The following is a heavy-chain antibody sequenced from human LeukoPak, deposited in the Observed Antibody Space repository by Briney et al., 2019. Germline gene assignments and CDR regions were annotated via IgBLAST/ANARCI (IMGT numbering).Heavy chain of an antibody. V-gene: IGHV4-4*09. CDR3: ASTYYGGNSGGTTPFDY. J-gene: IGHJ4*02. CDR1: GGSISSYY. CDR2: IYTSGST. Sequence: SETLSLTCTVSGGSISSYYWSWIRQPPGKGLEWIGYIYTSGSTNYNPSLKSRVTISVDTSKNQFSLKLSSVTAADTAVYYCASTYYGGNSGGTTPFDYWGQGTLVTVSS. D-gene: IGHD4-23*01.